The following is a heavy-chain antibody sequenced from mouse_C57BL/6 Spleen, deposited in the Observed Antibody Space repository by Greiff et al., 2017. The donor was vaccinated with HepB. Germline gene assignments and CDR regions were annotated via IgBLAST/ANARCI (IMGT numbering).Heavy chain of an antibody. V-gene: IGHV1-59*01. CDR1: GYTFTSYW. Sequence: QVQLKQSGAELVRPGTSVKLSCKASGYTFTSYWMHWVKQRPGQGLEWIGVIDPSDSYTNYNQKFKGKATLTVDTSSSTAYMQLSSLTSEDSAVYYCARGTGYYAMDYWGQGTSVTVSS. D-gene: IGHD3-3*01. J-gene: IGHJ4*01. CDR2: IDPSDSYT. CDR3: ARGTGYYAMDY.